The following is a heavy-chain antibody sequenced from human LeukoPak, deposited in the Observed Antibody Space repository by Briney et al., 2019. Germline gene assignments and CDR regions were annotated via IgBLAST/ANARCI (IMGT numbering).Heavy chain of an antibody. V-gene: IGHV3-33*01. CDR3: ARDVYSSGSSYFDY. J-gene: IGHJ4*02. D-gene: IGHD3-10*01. CDR2: ISYDGSNE. Sequence: PGRSLRLSCAASGFPFCSYGMHWVRQAPGKGLEWVTLISYDGSNEYYADSVKGRFTISRDSSEDTLFLQMNSLRVEDTAVYYCARDVYSSGSSYFDYWGQGTLVTVSS. CDR1: GFPFCSYG.